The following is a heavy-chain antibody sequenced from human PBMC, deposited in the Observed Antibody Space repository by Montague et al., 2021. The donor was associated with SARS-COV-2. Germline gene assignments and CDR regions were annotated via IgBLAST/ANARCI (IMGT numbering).Heavy chain of an antibody. Sequence: SETLSLTCTVSGGSPSGYFWSWIRQAPGKTLEWLGYVHFSGITNYNPSLKSRVDISVDTSKSQLSLRLASVTAADTAVYFCARDVSGGTYAFDHWGHGVLVTVSS. CDR1: GGSPSGYF. V-gene: IGHV4-59*01. CDR3: ARDVSGGTYAFDH. CDR2: VHFSGIT. J-gene: IGHJ4*01. D-gene: IGHD1-26*01.